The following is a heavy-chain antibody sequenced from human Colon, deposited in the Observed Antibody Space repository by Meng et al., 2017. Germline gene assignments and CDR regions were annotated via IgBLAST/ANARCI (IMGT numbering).Heavy chain of an antibody. CDR1: GFTFRNYN. Sequence: EVQLVESGGVLVKPGGSLRLSCAVSGFTFRNYNMHWIRQAPGKGLEWVSSISGTTYLYYADSVKGRFTISRDNDKNLLFLQMSSLRAEDTAVYYCARDHDNGWSFGYWGQGSLVTVSS. J-gene: IGHJ4*02. CDR3: ARDHDNGWSFGY. D-gene: IGHD6-19*01. CDR2: ISGTTYL. V-gene: IGHV3-69-1*02.